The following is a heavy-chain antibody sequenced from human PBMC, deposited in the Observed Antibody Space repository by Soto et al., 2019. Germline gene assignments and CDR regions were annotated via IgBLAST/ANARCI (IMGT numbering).Heavy chain of an antibody. CDR2: IYYSGST. CDR3: ARDYYYDGRGGMDV. J-gene: IGHJ6*02. Sequence: QVQLQESGPGLVKPSETLSLTCTVSGGSISSYYWSWIRQPPGKGLEWIGYIYYSGSTNYNPSLKSRVTISVDTSKNQFSLKLSSVTAADTAVYYCARDYYYDGRGGMDVWGQGTTVTVSS. V-gene: IGHV4-59*01. D-gene: IGHD3-22*01. CDR1: GGSISSYY.